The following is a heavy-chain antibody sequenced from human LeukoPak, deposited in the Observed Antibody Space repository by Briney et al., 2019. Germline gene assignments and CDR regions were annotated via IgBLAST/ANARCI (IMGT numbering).Heavy chain of an antibody. Sequence: PSETLSLTXTVSGGSISSYYWSWIRQPPGKGLEWIGYIYYSGSTNYNPSLKSRVTISVDTSKNQFSLKLSSVTAADAAVYYCARDQSRWLGSYYYYYMDVWGKGTTVTVSS. CDR3: ARDQSRWLGSYYYYYMDV. CDR1: GGSISSYY. J-gene: IGHJ6*03. D-gene: IGHD6-19*01. CDR2: IYYSGST. V-gene: IGHV4-59*01.